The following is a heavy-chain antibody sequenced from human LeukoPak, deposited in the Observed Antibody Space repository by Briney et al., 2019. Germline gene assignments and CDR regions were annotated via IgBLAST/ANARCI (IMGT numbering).Heavy chain of an antibody. V-gene: IGHV4-34*01. D-gene: IGHD4-23*01. J-gene: IGHJ2*01. CDR2: INHSGST. CDR3: ARRHYGGNSGRFDL. Sequence: SETLSLTCAVYGGSFSGYYWSWIRQPPGKGLEWIGEINHSGSTNYNPSLKSRVTISVDTSKNQFSLKLSSVTAADTAVYYCARRHYGGNSGRFDLWGRGTLVTVSS. CDR1: GGSFSGYY.